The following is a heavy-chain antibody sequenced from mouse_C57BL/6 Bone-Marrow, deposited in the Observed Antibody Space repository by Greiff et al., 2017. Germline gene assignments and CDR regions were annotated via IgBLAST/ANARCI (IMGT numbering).Heavy chain of an antibody. CDR2: ISDGGSYT. V-gene: IGHV5-4*01. Sequence: EVQLVESGGGLVKPGGSLKLSCAASGFTFSSYAMSWVRQTPEKRLEWVATISDGGSYTYYPDNVKGRFTISRDNAKNNLYLQMSHLKSEDTAMYYCARDRLPWYFDVWGTGTTVTVAS. CDR1: GFTFSSYA. CDR3: ARDRLPWYFDV. J-gene: IGHJ1*03.